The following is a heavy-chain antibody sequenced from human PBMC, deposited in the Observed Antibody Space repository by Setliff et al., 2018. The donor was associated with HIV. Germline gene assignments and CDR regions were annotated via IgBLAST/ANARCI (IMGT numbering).Heavy chain of an antibody. CDR3: ARGLRGKGGVVAQAFQY. CDR1: GGSFSSYG. D-gene: IGHD3-16*02. CDR2: MVPVIGAA. Sequence: SVKVSCKASGGSFSSYGINWLRQAPGQGLEWMGGMVPVIGAAQYAQKFQGRVTITADRVTSTAYMEVTSLTSDDTAFYYCARGLRGKGGVVAQAFQYWGQGALVTVSS. V-gene: IGHV1-69*06. J-gene: IGHJ4*02.